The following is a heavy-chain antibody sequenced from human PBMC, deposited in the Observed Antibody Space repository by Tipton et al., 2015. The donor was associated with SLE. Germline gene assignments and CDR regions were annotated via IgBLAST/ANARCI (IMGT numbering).Heavy chain of an antibody. CDR3: ARLDTGGSGSYVRFDY. J-gene: IGHJ4*02. V-gene: IGHV4-59*08. D-gene: IGHD3-10*01. CDR1: GGSISSYY. CDR2: IYYSGST. Sequence: TLSLTCTVSGGSISSYYWSWIRQPPGKGLEWIGYIYYSGSTNYNPSLKSRVTISVDTAKNQFSLKLTSVTAADTAVYYCARLDTGGSGSYVRFDYWGRGTLVTVSS.